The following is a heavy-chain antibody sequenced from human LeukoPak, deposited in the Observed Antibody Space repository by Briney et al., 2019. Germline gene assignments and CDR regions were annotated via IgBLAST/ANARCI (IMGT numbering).Heavy chain of an antibody. D-gene: IGHD3-22*01. Sequence: SETLSLTCTVSGGSISIYYWNWIRQPAGKGLEWIGRIFTSGITNYNPSLKSRVTMSVDTSKNQFSLNLSSVTAADTAVYYCARHSSGYYYFDYWGQGTLVTVSS. CDR1: GGSISIYY. V-gene: IGHV4-4*07. CDR2: IFTSGIT. CDR3: ARHSSGYYYFDY. J-gene: IGHJ4*02.